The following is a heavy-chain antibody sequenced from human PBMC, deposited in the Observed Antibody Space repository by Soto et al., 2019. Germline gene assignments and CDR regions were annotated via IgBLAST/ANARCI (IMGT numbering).Heavy chain of an antibody. CDR2: ISYSGTT. D-gene: IGHD5-18*01. CDR3: ARGRGYSYGLDP. J-gene: IGHJ5*02. V-gene: IGHV4-30-4*01. Sequence: QVQLQESGPGLVKPSQTLSLTCTVSGDSISSNNNYWSWIRQPPGEGLEWIGFISYSGTTSYSPSLKVRVSVSLGTSTSPFSLSPSSVTAADTAVYYCARGRGYSYGLDPWGQGTLVTVSS. CDR1: GDSISSNNNY.